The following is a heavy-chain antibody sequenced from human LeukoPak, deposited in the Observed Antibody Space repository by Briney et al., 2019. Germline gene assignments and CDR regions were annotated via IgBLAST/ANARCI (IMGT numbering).Heavy chain of an antibody. CDR2: IYSGGST. V-gene: IGHV3-53*01. J-gene: IGHJ4*02. Sequence: SGGSLRLSCAASGFTVSSNYMSWVRQAPGKGLEWVSVIYSGGSTYFADSVKGRFTISRDNSKNTLYLQMNSLRAEDTAVYYCARDLRSRAYWGQGTLVTASS. D-gene: IGHD4-17*01. CDR3: ARDLRSRAY. CDR1: GFTVSSNY.